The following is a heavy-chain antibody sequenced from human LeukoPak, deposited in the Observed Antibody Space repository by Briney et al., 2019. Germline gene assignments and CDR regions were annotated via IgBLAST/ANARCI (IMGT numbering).Heavy chain of an antibody. CDR3: ARGHVSGNKYGMDV. CDR2: IYHSGST. J-gene: IGHJ6*02. D-gene: IGHD3-10*01. CDR1: GHSISSNYY. Sequence: SDTLSLTCTVSGHSISSNYYWGWIRQPPGKGLEWIGSIYHSGSTYYNPSLKSRVSILVDTSKNQFSLKLSSVTAADTAVYYCARGHVSGNKYGMDVWGQGTTVTVSS. V-gene: IGHV4-38-2*02.